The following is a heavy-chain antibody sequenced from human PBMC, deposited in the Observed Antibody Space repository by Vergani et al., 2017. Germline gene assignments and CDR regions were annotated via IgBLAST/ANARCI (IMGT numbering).Heavy chain of an antibody. CDR3: AIAVAGAQAEYFQH. CDR1: GYTFTGYY. J-gene: IGHJ1*01. V-gene: IGHV1-69*09. Sequence: QVQLVQSGAEVKKPGASVKVSCKASGYTFTGYYMHWVRQAPGQGLEWMGWINPILGIANYAQKFQGRVTITADKSTSTAYMELSSLRSEDTAVYYCAIAVAGAQAEYFQHWGQGTLVTVSS. CDR2: INPILGIA. D-gene: IGHD6-19*01.